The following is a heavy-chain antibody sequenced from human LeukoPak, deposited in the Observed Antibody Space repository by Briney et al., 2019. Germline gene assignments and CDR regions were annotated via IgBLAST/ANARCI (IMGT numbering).Heavy chain of an antibody. CDR2: INPVDSDT. D-gene: IGHD2-15*01. Sequence: PGEPLKISCKATGYTFTSHWIGWVRQLPGKGLEWVGIINPVDSDTRYSPSFQGQVTISADKSITTAYLQWSSLQASDTGMFYCARRFCSGGTCYFFDQWGQGTLVTVSS. CDR3: ARRFCSGGTCYFFDQ. J-gene: IGHJ4*02. V-gene: IGHV5-51*01. CDR1: GYTFTSHW.